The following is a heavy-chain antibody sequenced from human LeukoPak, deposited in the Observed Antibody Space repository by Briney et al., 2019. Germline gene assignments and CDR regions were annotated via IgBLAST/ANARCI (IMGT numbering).Heavy chain of an antibody. Sequence: ASVKVSCKVAGYTLTELSMHWVRQAPGKGLERMGGFDPEDGETIYAQKFQGRVTMTEDTSTDTAYMELSSLRSEDTAVHYCAKSRFLEWLGALDIWGQGTMVTFYS. CDR2: FDPEDGET. V-gene: IGHV1-24*01. CDR1: GYTLTELS. J-gene: IGHJ3*02. CDR3: AKSRFLEWLGALDI. D-gene: IGHD3-3*01.